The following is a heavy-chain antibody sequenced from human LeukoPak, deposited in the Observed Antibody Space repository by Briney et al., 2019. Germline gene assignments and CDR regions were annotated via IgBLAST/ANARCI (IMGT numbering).Heavy chain of an antibody. J-gene: IGHJ4*02. Sequence: GRSLRLSCAASGFTFDDYAMHWVRQAPGKGLEWVSGISWNSGSIGYADSVKGRFTISRDNAKNSLYLQMNSLRAEDTALYYCAKDVSYDSSGYYVNWGQGTLVTASS. CDR2: ISWNSGSI. CDR1: GFTFDDYA. V-gene: IGHV3-9*01. D-gene: IGHD3-22*01. CDR3: AKDVSYDSSGYYVN.